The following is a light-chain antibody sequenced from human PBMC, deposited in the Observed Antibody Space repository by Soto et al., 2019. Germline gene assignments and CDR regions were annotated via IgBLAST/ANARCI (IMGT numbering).Light chain of an antibody. V-gene: IGKV3-20*01. CDR2: GAS. CDR3: QQYGNSPIT. J-gene: IGKJ5*01. Sequence: EIVLTQSPATLSLSPGERATLSCRASQSVSIFLTWYQQKPGQAPRLLIDGASSRATGVPDRFSGTGSGTDFTLTISRLEPEDFAVFYCQQYGNSPITFGQGTRLEIK. CDR1: QSVSIF.